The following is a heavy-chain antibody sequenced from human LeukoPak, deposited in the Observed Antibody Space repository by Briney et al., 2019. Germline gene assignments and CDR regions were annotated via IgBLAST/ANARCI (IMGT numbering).Heavy chain of an antibody. D-gene: IGHD6-19*01. CDR2: IPSDGSNK. J-gene: IGHJ4*02. Sequence: GGSLRLSCAASGFTFSSYGMHWVRQAPGKGLEWVAFIPSDGSNKYYPYSVKGRFTFSRDNSKNTLYLQMNSLRAEDTAVYYCAKDDSSDWYYFDYWGKGTLVTVSS. CDR1: GFTFSSYG. CDR3: AKDDSSDWYYFDY. V-gene: IGHV3-30*02.